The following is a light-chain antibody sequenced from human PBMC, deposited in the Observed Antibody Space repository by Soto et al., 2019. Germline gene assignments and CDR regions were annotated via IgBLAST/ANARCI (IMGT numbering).Light chain of an antibody. CDR3: QQYSTYPIT. J-gene: IGKJ5*01. V-gene: IGKV1-5*03. CDR2: KAS. Sequence: DIQMTQSPSTLSASVGDTVTITCRASQSVTTWLAWDQQKPGKAPKLLIYKASNLESGLPSRFTGSGSGTEFTITISRLQSDDFATYYCQQYSTYPITFGQWTRLEIK. CDR1: QSVTTW.